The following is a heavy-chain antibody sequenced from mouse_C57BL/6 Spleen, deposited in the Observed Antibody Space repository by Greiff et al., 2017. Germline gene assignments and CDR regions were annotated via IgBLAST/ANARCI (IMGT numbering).Heavy chain of an antibody. CDR3: AREYYGSLDY. CDR1: GFTFSSYA. CDR2: ISDGGSYT. J-gene: IGHJ2*01. D-gene: IGHD1-1*01. V-gene: IGHV5-4*01. Sequence: DVKLVESGGGLVKPGGSLKLSCAASGFTFSSYAMSWVRQTPEKRLEWVATISDGGSYTYYPDNVKGRFTISRDNAKNNLYLQMSHLKSEDTAMYYCAREYYGSLDYWGQGTTLTVSS.